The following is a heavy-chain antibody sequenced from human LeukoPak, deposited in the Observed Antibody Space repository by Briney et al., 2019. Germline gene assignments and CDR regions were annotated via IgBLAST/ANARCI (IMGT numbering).Heavy chain of an antibody. CDR2: ISAYNGNT. CDR3: ARDYNSGGDYYYYMDV. J-gene: IGHJ6*03. CDR1: GYTFTSYG. D-gene: IGHD1-20*01. V-gene: IGHV1-18*01. Sequence: ASVKVSCKASGYTFTSYGISWVRQAPGQGLEWMGWISAYNGNTNYAQKLQGRVTMTTDTSTSTAYMELRSLRSDDTAVYYCARDYNSGGDYYYYMDVWGKGNTVTVSS.